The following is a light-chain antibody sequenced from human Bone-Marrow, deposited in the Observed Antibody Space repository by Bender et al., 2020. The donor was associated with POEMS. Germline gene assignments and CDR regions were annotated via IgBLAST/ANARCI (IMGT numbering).Light chain of an antibody. CDR2: EDK. J-gene: IGLJ3*02. CDR1: SGSIASNY. V-gene: IGLV6-57*04. CDR3: CSYAGTYTWV. Sequence: FMLTQPHSVSESPGKTVSISCTRSSGSIASNYVQWYQQRPGSAPTTVIYEDKKRPSGVPDRFSGSKSGNTASLTISGLQAEDEADYYCCSYAGTYTWVFGGGTKLTVL.